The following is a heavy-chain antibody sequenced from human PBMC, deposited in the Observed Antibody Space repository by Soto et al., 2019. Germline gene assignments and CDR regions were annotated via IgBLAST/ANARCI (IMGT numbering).Heavy chain of an antibody. CDR1: GFTFSSYA. J-gene: IGHJ3*02. Sequence: EVQLLESGGGLVQPGGSLRLSCADSGFTFSSYAMSWVRQAPGKGLEWVSAISGSGGSTYYADSVKGRFTISRDNSKNTLYLQMNSLRAEDTAVYYCAKAMGFLYNCNWRPNDAFDIWGQGTMVTVSS. CDR3: AKAMGFLYNCNWRPNDAFDI. D-gene: IGHD1-1*01. CDR2: ISGSGGST. V-gene: IGHV3-23*01.